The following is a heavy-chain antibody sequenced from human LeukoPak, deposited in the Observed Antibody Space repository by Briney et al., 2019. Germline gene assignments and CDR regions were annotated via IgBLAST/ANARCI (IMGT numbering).Heavy chain of an antibody. V-gene: IGHV3-53*01. CDR2: IYSGGST. Sequence: GGSLRLSCAASGFTVSSNYMSWVRQAPGKGLEWVSVIYSGGSTYYADPAKGRFTISRDNSKNTLYLQMNSLRAEDTAVYYCARYYYDSSGYYYWFDPWGQGTLVTVSS. D-gene: IGHD3-22*01. CDR1: GFTVSSNY. J-gene: IGHJ5*02. CDR3: ARYYYDSSGYYYWFDP.